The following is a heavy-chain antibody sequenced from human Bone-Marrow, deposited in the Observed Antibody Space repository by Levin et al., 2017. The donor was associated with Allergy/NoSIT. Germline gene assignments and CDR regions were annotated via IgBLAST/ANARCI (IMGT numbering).Heavy chain of an antibody. Sequence: NASETLSLTCNVSGGSMSSDYWSWIRLPPGKGLEWLGYVSSSGSTNYNPSLKSRVTISLDTSKKQFYLRMYSVTAADTAVYYCARARYFYLFSIYYYVMDVWGQGTTVTVSS. V-gene: IGHV4-59*01. J-gene: IGHJ6*02. D-gene: IGHD3-9*01. CDR2: VSSSGST. CDR1: GGSMSSDY. CDR3: ARARYFYLFSIYYYVMDV.